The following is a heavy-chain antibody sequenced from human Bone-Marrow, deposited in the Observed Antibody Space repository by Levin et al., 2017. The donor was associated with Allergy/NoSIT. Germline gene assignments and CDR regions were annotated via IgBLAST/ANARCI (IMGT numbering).Heavy chain of an antibody. V-gene: IGHV4-59*01. CDR1: GGSISIFY. Sequence: SETLSLTCTLSGGSISIFYWNWIRQPPGKGLEWIGYITHSGRTSYNPSLKSRLTVSLDTSKNQFSLNLSSMTAADTALYYCARDTGGFAFDLWGQGTLVTVSS. J-gene: IGHJ3*01. D-gene: IGHD1-1*01. CDR3: ARDTGGFAFDL. CDR2: ITHSGRT.